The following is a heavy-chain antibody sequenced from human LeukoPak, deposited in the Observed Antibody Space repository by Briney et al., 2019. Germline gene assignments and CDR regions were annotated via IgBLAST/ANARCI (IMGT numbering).Heavy chain of an antibody. J-gene: IGHJ6*03. CDR2: IYTSGST. CDR1: GGSISSYY. Sequence: SETLSLTCTVSGGSISSYYWSWIRQPAGKGLEWIGRIYTSGSTNYNPSLKSRVTMSVDTSKNQFSLKLSSVTAADTAVYYCASSPYQLLGGYYYYYYMDVWGKGTTVTVSS. V-gene: IGHV4-4*07. CDR3: ASSPYQLLGGYYYYYYMDV. D-gene: IGHD2-2*01.